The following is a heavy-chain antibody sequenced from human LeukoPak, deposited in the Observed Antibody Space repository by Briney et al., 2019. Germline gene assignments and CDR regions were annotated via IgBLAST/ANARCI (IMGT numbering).Heavy chain of an antibody. J-gene: IGHJ4*02. D-gene: IGHD5-18*01. V-gene: IGHV4-4*07. CDR1: GGSISSYY. CDR3: ARGHYSYGYFDY. Sequence: PSEALSLTCTVSGGSISSYYWSWIQPPAGKGLEWIGRIYTSGSTNYNPSLKSRVTMSVDTSKNQFSLKLSSVTAADTAVYYCARGHYSYGYFDYWGQGTLVTVSS. CDR2: IYTSGST.